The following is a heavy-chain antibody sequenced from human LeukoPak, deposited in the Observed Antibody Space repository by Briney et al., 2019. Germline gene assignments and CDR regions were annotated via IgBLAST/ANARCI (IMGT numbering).Heavy chain of an antibody. J-gene: IGHJ4*02. CDR2: IKHDGSEK. CDR1: GFIFTNYF. CDR3: AADRGWRTSGYYLYYFEY. Sequence: GGSLRLSCAASGFIFTNYFMSWVRQAPGKGLEWVASIKHDGSEKYYVDSVRGRFTISRDNTMNSLYLQMSSLRAEDTAVYYCAADRGWRTSGYYLYYFEYWGQGTLVTFSS. D-gene: IGHD3-3*01. V-gene: IGHV3-7*01.